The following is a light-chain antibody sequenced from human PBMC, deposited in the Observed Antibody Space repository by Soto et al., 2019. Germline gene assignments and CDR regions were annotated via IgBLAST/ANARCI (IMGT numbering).Light chain of an antibody. CDR2: GAS. Sequence: EIVLTQFPGALSLSPGERVTLSCRASPTVSNTYLAWYQQKSGQAPKFLIYGASNRATGIPDRFSGSGSGTDFTLNISRLAPEDFAVYYCQQYGALAPAFCGGTKVESK. V-gene: IGKV3-20*01. CDR3: QQYGALAPA. J-gene: IGKJ4*01. CDR1: PTVSNTY.